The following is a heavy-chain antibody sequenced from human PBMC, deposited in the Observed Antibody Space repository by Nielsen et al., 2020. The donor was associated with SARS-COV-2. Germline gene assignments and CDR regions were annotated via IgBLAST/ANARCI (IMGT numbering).Heavy chain of an antibody. CDR3: ARGHYGMDV. V-gene: IGHV3-30*04. CDR2: ISYDGSNK. J-gene: IGHJ6*02. Sequence: GESLKISCAASGFTFSSYAMHWVRQAPGKGPEWVAVISYDGSNKYYADSVKGRFTISRDNSKNTLYLQMNSLRAEDTAVYYCARGHYGMDVWGQGTTVTVSS. CDR1: GFTFSSYA.